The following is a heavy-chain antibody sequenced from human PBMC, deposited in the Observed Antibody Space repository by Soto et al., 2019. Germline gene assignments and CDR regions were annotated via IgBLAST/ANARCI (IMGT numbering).Heavy chain of an antibody. J-gene: IGHJ4*02. V-gene: IGHV3-23*01. CDR3: AKYMVATIDFDY. Sequence: PGGSLRLSCAASGFTFINYAMSWVRQAPGKGLEWVSTISGSGVTTYYADSVKGRFTISRDNSKNTLYLQMNSLRAEDTAEYYCAKYMVATIDFDYWGQGALVTV. CDR1: GFTFINYA. CDR2: ISGSGVTT. D-gene: IGHD5-12*01.